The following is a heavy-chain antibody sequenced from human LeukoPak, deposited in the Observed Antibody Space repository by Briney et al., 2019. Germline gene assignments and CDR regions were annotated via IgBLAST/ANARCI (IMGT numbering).Heavy chain of an antibody. CDR3: ASLVVAATYWFDP. CDR1: GGSFSGYY. CDR2: INHSGST. V-gene: IGHV4-34*01. J-gene: IGHJ5*02. D-gene: IGHD2-15*01. Sequence: SETLSLTCAVYGGSFSGYYWSWIRQPPGKGLEWIGEINHSGSTNYNPSLKSRVTISVDTSKNQFSLKLNSVTAADTAVYYCASLVVAATYWFDPWGQGTLVTVSS.